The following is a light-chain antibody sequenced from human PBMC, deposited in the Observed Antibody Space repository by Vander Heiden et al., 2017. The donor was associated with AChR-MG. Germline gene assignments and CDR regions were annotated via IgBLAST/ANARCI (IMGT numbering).Light chain of an antibody. J-gene: IGKJ1*01. CDR1: EAFGNY. V-gene: IGKV1-27*01. CDR2: AAS. CDR3: QKENSALWT. Sequence: IQMTQSPSSLSASVGDRVTITCRASEAFGNYLAWYQQKPGKVPKLLINAASTLQSGVPSRFSGRDSGTDFTLTISSLQPEDVATYYCQKENSALWTFGQWTKVEIK.